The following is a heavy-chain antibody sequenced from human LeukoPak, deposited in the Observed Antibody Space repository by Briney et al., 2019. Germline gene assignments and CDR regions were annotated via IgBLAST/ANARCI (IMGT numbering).Heavy chain of an antibody. CDR2: IYYSGST. J-gene: IGHJ5*02. Sequence: SETLSLTCTVSGGSISSYYWSWIRQPPGKGLEWIGYIYYSGSTKYNPSLKSRVTISVDTSKNHFSLKLSSVTAAHTAVYYCARVRDYGDYWFDPWGQGILVTVSS. D-gene: IGHD4-17*01. CDR3: ARVRDYGDYWFDP. CDR1: GGSISSYY. V-gene: IGHV4-59*01.